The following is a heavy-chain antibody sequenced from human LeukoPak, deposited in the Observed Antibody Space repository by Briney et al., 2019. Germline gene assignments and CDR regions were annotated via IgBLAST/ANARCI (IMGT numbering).Heavy chain of an antibody. Sequence: GGSLRLSCASSGFTFSSYAMSWVRQAPGKGLEWVSGISDSGGTTYYADSVKGRFTISRDNSKNTMYLQMNSLRAEDTAVYYCAKRPYSSGYYHFDYWGQGTLATVSS. CDR2: ISDSGGTT. CDR1: GFTFSSYA. D-gene: IGHD3-22*01. V-gene: IGHV3-23*01. CDR3: AKRPYSSGYYHFDY. J-gene: IGHJ4*02.